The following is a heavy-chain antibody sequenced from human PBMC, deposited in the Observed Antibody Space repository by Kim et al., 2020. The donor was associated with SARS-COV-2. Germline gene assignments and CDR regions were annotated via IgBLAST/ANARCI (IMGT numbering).Heavy chain of an antibody. CDR1: GFTFSSYA. CDR2: ISGSGGST. D-gene: IGHD3-9*01. CDR3: AKEVLRYFDWAPRGY. J-gene: IGHJ4*02. V-gene: IGHV3-23*01. Sequence: GGSLRLSCAASGFTFSSYAMSWVRQAPGKGLEWVSAISGSGGSTYYADSVKGRFTISRDNSKNTLYLQMNSLRAEDTTVYYCAKEVLRYFDWAPRGYWGQGTLVTVSS.